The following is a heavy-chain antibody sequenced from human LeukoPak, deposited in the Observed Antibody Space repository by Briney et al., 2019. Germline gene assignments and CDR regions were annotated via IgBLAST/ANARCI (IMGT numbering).Heavy chain of an antibody. Sequence: SETLSLTCTVSVGSIINHYWSWIRQPPGKGLEWIGKIYYSGRTNYNPSLRSRVTISVGTSNKQFSLKLYSVTAADTAVYYCARHSGAYDYWLGYWGQGTLVTVSS. D-gene: IGHD5-12*01. V-gene: IGHV4-59*08. CDR2: IYYSGRT. CDR1: VGSIINHY. J-gene: IGHJ4*02. CDR3: ARHSGAYDYWLGY.